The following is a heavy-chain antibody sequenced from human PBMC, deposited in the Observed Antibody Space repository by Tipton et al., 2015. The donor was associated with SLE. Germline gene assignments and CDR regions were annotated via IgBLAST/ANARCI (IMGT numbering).Heavy chain of an antibody. CDR3: ARRVVESAQLGLMNNWFDP. CDR1: SDSISSYS. D-gene: IGHD5-24*01. J-gene: IGHJ5*02. CDR2: VYASGST. V-gene: IGHV4-4*07. Sequence: TLSLTCSVSSDSISSYSWNWIRQPAGKGREWIGRVYASGSTNFNPSPESRVTMSLDMSKNQFSLNLRSVTAADTAVYYCARRVVESAQLGLMNNWFDPWGQGILVTVSS.